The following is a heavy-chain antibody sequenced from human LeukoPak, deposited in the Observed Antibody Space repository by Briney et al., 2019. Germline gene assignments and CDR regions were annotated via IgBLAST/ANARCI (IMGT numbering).Heavy chain of an antibody. D-gene: IGHD6-13*01. CDR2: TSTNGGNT. CDR3: ARAVGNTWSFDY. V-gene: IGHV3-64*01. CDR1: GFTFSDYA. Sequence: GGSLRLSCAASGFTFSDYAMHWVRQAPGKGLEYVSATSTNGGNTYYANSVKGRFTISRDNSKNMLYLQMGSLRADDMAVYYCARAVGNTWSFDYWGQGTLVTVSS. J-gene: IGHJ4*02.